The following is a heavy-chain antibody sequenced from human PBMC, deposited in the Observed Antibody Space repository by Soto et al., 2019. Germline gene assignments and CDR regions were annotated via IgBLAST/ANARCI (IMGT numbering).Heavy chain of an antibody. D-gene: IGHD4-17*01. CDR1: GGSISSGDHY. J-gene: IGHJ4*02. Sequence: ASGTLSLTCTVSGGSISSGDHYWSWIRQPPGKGLEWIGYIYYSGSSYYNPSLKSRVTISVDTSKNQFSLKLTSVTAADTAVYHCARTTVTTVTTSDWGQGTLVTVSS. CDR2: IYYSGSS. CDR3: ARTTVTTVTTSD. V-gene: IGHV4-30-4*01.